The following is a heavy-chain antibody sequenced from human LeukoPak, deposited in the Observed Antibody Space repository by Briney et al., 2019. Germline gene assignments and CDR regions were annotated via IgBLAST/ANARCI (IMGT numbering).Heavy chain of an antibody. CDR2: ISWNSGSI. CDR3: AKGGLRYGWGSYYRDY. J-gene: IGHJ4*02. V-gene: IGHV3-9*01. Sequence: GGSLRLSCAASGFTFDDYAMHWVRQAPGKGLEWVSGISWNSGSIGYADSVKGRFTISRDNAKNSLYLQMNSLRAEDTALYCCAKGGLRYGWGSYYRDYWGQGTLVSVRS. CDR1: GFTFDDYA. D-gene: IGHD3-10*01.